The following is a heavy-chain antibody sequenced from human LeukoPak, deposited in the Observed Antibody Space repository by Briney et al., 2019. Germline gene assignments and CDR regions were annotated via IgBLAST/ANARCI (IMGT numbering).Heavy chain of an antibody. V-gene: IGHV1-46*04. CDR3: ARIGDYGSGSEGFDP. D-gene: IGHD3-10*01. CDR2: ISPSVGTT. J-gene: IGHJ5*02. CDR1: GYTFTSYY. Sequence: ASVKVSCKASGYTFTSYYMHRVRQAPGQGLEWMGIISPSVGTTTYAQKLEDRVTMTRDTSTTTVYMELRSLRSEDTAVYYCARIGDYGSGSEGFDPWGQGTLVTVSS.